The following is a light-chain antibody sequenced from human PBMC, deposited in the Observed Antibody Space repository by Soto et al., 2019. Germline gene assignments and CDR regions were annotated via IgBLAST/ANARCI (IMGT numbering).Light chain of an antibody. CDR2: AVS. Sequence: EIVLTQSPGTLSLSPGERATLACRASQSITSNYLAWYQQKPGQAPRLLVYAVSGRPNGIPDRFSGSGSGTDFPLTISRLEPEDFALYYCQQYGRSPYTFGKGNQLAIK. CDR3: QQYGRSPYT. J-gene: IGKJ2*01. CDR1: QSITSNY. V-gene: IGKV3-20*01.